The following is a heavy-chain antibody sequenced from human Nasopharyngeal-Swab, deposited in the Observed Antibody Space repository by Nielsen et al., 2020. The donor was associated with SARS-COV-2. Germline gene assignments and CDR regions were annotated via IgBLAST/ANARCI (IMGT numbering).Heavy chain of an antibody. CDR1: GGSFSDYY. V-gene: IGHV4-34*01. Sequence: SETLSLTCAVYGGSFSDYYLTWIRQPPGKGLEWIGEIYHSGSTNYNPSLKSRVTISVDKSKNQFSLKLSSVTAADTAVYYCARDSDTIFGVAIDYWGQGTLVTVSS. CDR2: IYHSGST. J-gene: IGHJ4*02. D-gene: IGHD3-3*01. CDR3: ARDSDTIFGVAIDY.